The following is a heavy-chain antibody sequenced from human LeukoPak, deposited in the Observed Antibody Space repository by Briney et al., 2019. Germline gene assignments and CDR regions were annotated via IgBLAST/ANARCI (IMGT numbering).Heavy chain of an antibody. CDR2: IKQDGSEK. CDR1: GFTFSSYW. Sequence: GGSLRLSCAASGFTFSSYWMSWVRQAPGKGLEWVANIKQDGSEKYYVDSVKGRFTISRDNAKNSLYLQMNSLRAEDTAVYYCAREDIVATIGLFDYWGQGTLVTVSS. V-gene: IGHV3-7*01. CDR3: AREDIVATIGLFDY. D-gene: IGHD5-12*01. J-gene: IGHJ4*02.